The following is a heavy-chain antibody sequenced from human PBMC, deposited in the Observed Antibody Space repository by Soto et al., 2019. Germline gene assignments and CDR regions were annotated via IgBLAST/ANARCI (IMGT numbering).Heavy chain of an antibody. CDR3: ARVGCSGGSCYPDY. D-gene: IGHD2-15*01. J-gene: IGHJ4*02. CDR2: IYYSGST. V-gene: IGHV4-30-4*01. CDR1: GGSVDRGDYY. Sequence: PSETLSLTCTVSGGSVDRGDYYWSWIRQPPGKGLEWIGYIYYSGSTYYNPSLKSRVTISVDTSKNQFSLKLSSVTAADTAVYYCARVGCSGGSCYPDYWGQGTLVTVSS.